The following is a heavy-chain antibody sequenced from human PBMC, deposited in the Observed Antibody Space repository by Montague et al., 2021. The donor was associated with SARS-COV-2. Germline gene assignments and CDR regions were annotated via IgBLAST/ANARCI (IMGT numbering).Heavy chain of an antibody. CDR3: ASHCGGGRCYFGMDV. CDR1: GGSFSSY. CDR2: ISHGGGT. J-gene: IGHJ6*02. D-gene: IGHD2-15*01. Sequence: SDTLSLTCDVYGGSFSSYWGWIRQPPGRGLEWVGQISHGGGTNYNPSLKSRVTISVDTSKNQVSLKLSSVTAADTAVYYCASHCGGGRCYFGMDVWGQGTTVTVSS. V-gene: IGHV4-34*01.